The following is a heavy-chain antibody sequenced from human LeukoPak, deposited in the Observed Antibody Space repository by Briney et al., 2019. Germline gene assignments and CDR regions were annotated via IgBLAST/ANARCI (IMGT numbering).Heavy chain of an antibody. CDR3: ARDHRDAFMYYFDY. D-gene: IGHD2-2*01. CDR2: IYYSGST. Sequence: PSETLSLTCTVSGGSISSSSYYWGWIRQPPGKGLEWIGSIYYSGSTYYNPSLKSRVTISVDTSKNQFSLKLSSVTAADTAVYYCARDHRDAFMYYFDYWGQGTLVTVSS. CDR1: GGSISSSSYY. V-gene: IGHV4-39*07. J-gene: IGHJ4*02.